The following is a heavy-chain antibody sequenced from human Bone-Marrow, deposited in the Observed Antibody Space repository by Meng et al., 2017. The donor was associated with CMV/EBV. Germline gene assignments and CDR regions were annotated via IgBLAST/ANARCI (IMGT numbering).Heavy chain of an antibody. J-gene: IGHJ6*02. CDR3: AKSLYTNYYSTYYGLDV. V-gene: IGHV1-2*02. D-gene: IGHD3-22*01. CDR2: INPKSGGT. CDR1: GYTFIGHD. Sequence: ASVKVSCKASGYTFIGHDLHWVRQAPGQGLEWMGWINPKSGGTNYAQRFQGRVTMTRDTSINTVYMELRRLRSDDTAVYLCAKSLYTNYYSTYYGLDVWGQGTTVTVSS.